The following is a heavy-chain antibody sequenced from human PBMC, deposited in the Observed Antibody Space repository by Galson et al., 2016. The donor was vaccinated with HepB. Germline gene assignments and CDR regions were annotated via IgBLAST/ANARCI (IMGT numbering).Heavy chain of an antibody. D-gene: IGHD3-10*01. CDR1: GFTFSSSA. J-gene: IGHJ4*02. CDR2: VSDSGGTT. CDR3: VKDGSVPIWFGESTPFDY. V-gene: IGHV3-23*01. Sequence: SLRLSCAASGFTFSSSAMTWVRQAPGKGLEWVSSVSDSGGTTYHADSVKGRFTISRDNSKNTVYLQMNSLRAEDTAVDYCVKDGSVPIWFGESTPFDYWGQGTLVTVSS.